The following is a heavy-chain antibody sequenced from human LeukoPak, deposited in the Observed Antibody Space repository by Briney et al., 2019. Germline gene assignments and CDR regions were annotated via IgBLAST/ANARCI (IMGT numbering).Heavy chain of an antibody. D-gene: IGHD4-17*01. CDR1: GFTFSSYA. Sequence: GGSLRLSCAASGFTFSSYAMRWVRLAPGKGLEWVSVISADGGRTDYAGSVKGRFPISRDISKNTLYLQMSTLRVDDTAVYYCAKRGEIGDYQFFDHWGQGTPVTVSS. CDR3: AKRGEIGDYQFFDH. CDR2: ISADGGRT. V-gene: IGHV3-23*01. J-gene: IGHJ4*02.